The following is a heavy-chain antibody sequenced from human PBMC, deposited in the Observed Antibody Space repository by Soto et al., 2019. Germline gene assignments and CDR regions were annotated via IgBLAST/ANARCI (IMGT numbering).Heavy chain of an antibody. CDR2: ISGSGGST. CDR1: GFTFSSYA. CDR3: AKDVYDFWSGSNPRGWFDP. Sequence: PGGSLRLSCAASGFTFSSYAMSWVRQAPGKGLEWVSAISGSGGSTYYADSVKGRFTISRDNSKNTLYLQMNSLRAEDTAVYYCAKDVYDFWSGSNPRGWFDPWGQGTLVTVSS. D-gene: IGHD3-3*01. V-gene: IGHV3-23*01. J-gene: IGHJ5*02.